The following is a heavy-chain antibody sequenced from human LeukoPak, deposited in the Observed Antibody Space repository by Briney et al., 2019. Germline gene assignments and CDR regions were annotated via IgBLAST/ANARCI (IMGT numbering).Heavy chain of an antibody. D-gene: IGHD4-11*01. J-gene: IGHJ4*02. V-gene: IGHV4-30-4*08. CDR1: GDSISSGDDY. Sequence: PSQALSLTCTVSGDSISSGDDYWSWIRQPPGQGLEWIGYIYYSGSAYYNPSLKSRITISVDTSKNQFSLKLSSVTAADTAVYYCARTTMESRNFDYWGQGTLVTVSS. CDR2: IYYSGSA. CDR3: ARTTMESRNFDY.